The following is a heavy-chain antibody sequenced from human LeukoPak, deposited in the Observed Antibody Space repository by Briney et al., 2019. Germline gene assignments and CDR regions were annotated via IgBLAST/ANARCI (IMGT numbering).Heavy chain of an antibody. CDR2: IKQDGSEK. CDR3: ANLYPTAAAQSSDY. V-gene: IGHV3-7*01. J-gene: IGHJ4*02. D-gene: IGHD6-25*01. CDR1: GFTFSNYW. Sequence: GGSLRLSCAASGFTFSNYWVSWVRQAPGKGLEWVANIKQDGSEKYYVDSVKGRFTISRDNAKNSLYLQMNSLRAEDTAVYYCANLYPTAAAQSSDYWGQGTLVTVSS.